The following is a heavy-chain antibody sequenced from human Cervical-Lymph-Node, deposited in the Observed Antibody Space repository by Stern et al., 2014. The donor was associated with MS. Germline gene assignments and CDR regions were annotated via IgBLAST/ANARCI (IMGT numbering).Heavy chain of an antibody. Sequence: SGPALVKRTQTLTLTCSFSGFSLTSSGMSVSWIRQPPGKALAWLARIDWDDEKYYSTSLETRLTISKDTSENQVVLTVANMGPIDTGTYYCARTALGAWLYFDYWGQGALITVSS. CDR2: IDWDDEK. V-gene: IGHV2-70*11. CDR3: ARTALGAWLYFDY. D-gene: IGHD3-10*01. J-gene: IGHJ4*02. CDR1: GFSLTSSGMS.